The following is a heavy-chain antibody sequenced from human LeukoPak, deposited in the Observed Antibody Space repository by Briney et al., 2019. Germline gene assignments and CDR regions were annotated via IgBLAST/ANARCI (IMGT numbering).Heavy chain of an antibody. D-gene: IGHD1-7*01. V-gene: IGHV3-21*04. J-gene: IGHJ4*02. CDR1: GFTFSSYT. CDR2: ISTTGSTI. Sequence: GGSLRLSCEASGFTFSSYTMNWVRQPPGKGLEGVSSISTTGSTINYADSVKGRFTISRDNAKNSLYLQMNSLRAGDTDVYYCARGFNWNYGRFDFWGQGTLVTVSS. CDR3: ARGFNWNYGRFDF.